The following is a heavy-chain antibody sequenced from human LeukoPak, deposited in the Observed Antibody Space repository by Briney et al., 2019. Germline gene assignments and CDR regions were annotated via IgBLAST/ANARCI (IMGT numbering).Heavy chain of an antibody. V-gene: IGHV1-2*02. CDR2: INPNGGGT. Sequence: GASVKVSCKASGYTFTGYYMHWVRQAPGQGLEWMGWINPNGGGTNYAQKFQGRVTMTRDTSISTAYMELSRLRSDDTAVYYCARTSNAYSSSWYVYWGQGTLVTVSS. CDR3: ARTSNAYSSSWYVY. D-gene: IGHD6-13*01. J-gene: IGHJ4*02. CDR1: GYTFTGYY.